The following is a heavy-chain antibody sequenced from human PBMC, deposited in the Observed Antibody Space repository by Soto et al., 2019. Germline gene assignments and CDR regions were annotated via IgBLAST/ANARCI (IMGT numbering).Heavy chain of an antibody. J-gene: IGHJ4*02. V-gene: IGHV1-3*01. CDR3: ARGAYDSSGYRRYYFDY. D-gene: IGHD3-22*01. Sequence: ASVKVSCKASGYTFTSYAMHWVRQAPGQRLEWMGWINAGNGNTKYSQKFQGRVTITWDTSASTAYMELSSLRSEDTAVYYCARGAYDSSGYRRYYFDYWGQGTMVTVSS. CDR1: GYTFTSYA. CDR2: INAGNGNT.